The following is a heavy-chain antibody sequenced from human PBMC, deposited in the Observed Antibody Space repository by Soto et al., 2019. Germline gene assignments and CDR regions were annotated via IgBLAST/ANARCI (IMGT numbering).Heavy chain of an antibody. V-gene: IGHV4-59*01. CDR2: ISDSGVT. Sequence: EQLQESGPRLVKSSETLSHVCSVSGDSIIRSFWGWIRQSPGKGLEYIGYISDSGVTDYDPPLKSRVTISVHTSKNQFSLKLTSVTAADTAMYYCARGDGDFSGPDSFDIWGQGTMVTVSS. D-gene: IGHD3-10*01. CDR3: ARGDGDFSGPDSFDI. CDR1: GDSIIRSF. J-gene: IGHJ3*02.